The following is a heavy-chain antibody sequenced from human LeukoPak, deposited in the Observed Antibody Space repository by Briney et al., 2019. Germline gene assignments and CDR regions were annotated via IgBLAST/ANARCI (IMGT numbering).Heavy chain of an antibody. CDR1: GYTFTSYA. CDR3: ARGSLLWFGEFSNWFDP. D-gene: IGHD3-10*01. J-gene: IGHJ5*02. Sequence: GASVKVSCKASGYTFTSYAMHWVRQAPGQRLEWMGWINAGNGNTKYSQEFQGRVTITRDTSASTAYMELSSLRSEDMAVYYCARGSLLWFGEFSNWFDPWGQGTLVTVSS. CDR2: INAGNGNT. V-gene: IGHV1-3*03.